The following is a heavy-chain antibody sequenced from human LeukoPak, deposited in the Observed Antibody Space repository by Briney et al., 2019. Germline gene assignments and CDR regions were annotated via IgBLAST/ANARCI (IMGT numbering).Heavy chain of an antibody. D-gene: IGHD3-16*01. Sequence: PGGSPRLSCAASGFDFSSYEMNWVRQAPGKGLEWVSYISSSGVAISYADSLKGRFSISRDNAENSLYLQMNSLRADDTAVYYCARENYGTDDFDYWGQGTLVTVSS. J-gene: IGHJ4*02. CDR2: ISSSGVAI. CDR1: GFDFSSYE. CDR3: ARENYGTDDFDY. V-gene: IGHV3-48*03.